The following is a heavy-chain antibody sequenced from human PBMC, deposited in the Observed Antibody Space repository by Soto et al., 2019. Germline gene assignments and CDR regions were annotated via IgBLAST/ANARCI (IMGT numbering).Heavy chain of an antibody. CDR1: GGTFSSYA. D-gene: IGHD3-22*01. Sequence: SVKVSCKASGGTFSSYAISWVRQAPGQGLEWMGGIIPIFGTANYAQKFQGRVTITADESTSTAYMELSSLRSEDTAVYYCASGWYYYDSSGEGRRYYFDYWGQGTLVTVSS. CDR3: ASGWYYYDSSGEGRRYYFDY. V-gene: IGHV1-69*13. J-gene: IGHJ4*02. CDR2: IIPIFGTA.